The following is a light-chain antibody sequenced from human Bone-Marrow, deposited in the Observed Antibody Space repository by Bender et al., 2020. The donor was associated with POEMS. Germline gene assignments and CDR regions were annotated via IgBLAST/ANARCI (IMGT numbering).Light chain of an antibody. J-gene: IGLJ2*01. CDR2: QDT. CDR3: QAWDTYSVI. V-gene: IGLV3-1*01. CDR1: DLGDKY. Sequence: SYEVTQPPSVSVSPRQTASITCSGDDLGDKYVAWYQQKPGQSPVLVIYQDTKRPSGIPARFSSSNSGNTATLTISGTQAMDEDDYYCQAWDTYSVIFGGGTKLTVL.